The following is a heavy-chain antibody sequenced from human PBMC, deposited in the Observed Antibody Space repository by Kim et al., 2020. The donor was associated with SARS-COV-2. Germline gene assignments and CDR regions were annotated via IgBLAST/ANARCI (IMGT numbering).Heavy chain of an antibody. Sequence: ASVKVSRKASGYTFTSYGISWVRQAPGQGLEWMGWISAYNGNTNYAQKLQGRVTMTTDTSTSTAYMELRSLRSDDTAVYYCARDPGITMIVVVPYYYYYGMDVWGQGTTVTVSS. CDR2: ISAYNGNT. CDR3: ARDPGITMIVVVPYYYYYGMDV. V-gene: IGHV1-18*04. J-gene: IGHJ6*02. CDR1: GYTFTSYG. D-gene: IGHD3-22*01.